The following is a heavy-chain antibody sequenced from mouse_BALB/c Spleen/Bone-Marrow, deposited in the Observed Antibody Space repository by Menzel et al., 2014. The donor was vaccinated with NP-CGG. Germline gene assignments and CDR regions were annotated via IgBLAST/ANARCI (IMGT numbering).Heavy chain of an antibody. CDR3: ARLGYYGTTDY. D-gene: IGHD1-1*01. Sequence: EVKLEESGGGLVQPGGSLKLSCAASGFDSSGYWMSWVRQAPGKGLEWIGEINPDSSTINYTPSLKDKFIISRGNAKNTLYLQMSKVRSEDTALYYCARLGYYGTTDYWGQGTSVTVSS. CDR1: GFDSSGYW. V-gene: IGHV4-1*02. CDR2: INPDSSTI. J-gene: IGHJ4*01.